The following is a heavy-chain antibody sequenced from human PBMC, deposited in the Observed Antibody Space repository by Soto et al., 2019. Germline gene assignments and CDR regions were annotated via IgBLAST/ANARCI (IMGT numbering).Heavy chain of an antibody. Sequence: LSLTCTVSGGSISSSDFYCRCIRQPPGKGLELIRNIYYSGSTYYNPSLRSRAIVSEDTSQSQFFLKLSSLTAANTAVYFCARADDFSDRFDYWGQGALVTVSS. V-gene: IGHV4-30-4*01. CDR1: GGSISSSDFY. CDR2: IYYSGST. J-gene: IGHJ4*02. CDR3: ARADDFSDRFDY. D-gene: IGHD4-17*01.